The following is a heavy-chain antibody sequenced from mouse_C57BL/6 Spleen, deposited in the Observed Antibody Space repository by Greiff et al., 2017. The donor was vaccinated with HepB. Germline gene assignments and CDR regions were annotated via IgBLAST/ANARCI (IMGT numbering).Heavy chain of an antibody. J-gene: IGHJ2*01. CDR1: GYAFTNYL. D-gene: IGHD1-1*01. Sequence: QVQLKESGAELVRPGTSVKVSCKASGYAFTNYLIEWVKQRPGQGLAWIGVINPGSGGTNYNEKFKGKATLTADKSSSTAYMQLSSLTSEDSAVYFCARRTTVVATDYWGQGTTLTVSS. CDR3: ARRTTVVATDY. V-gene: IGHV1-54*01. CDR2: INPGSGGT.